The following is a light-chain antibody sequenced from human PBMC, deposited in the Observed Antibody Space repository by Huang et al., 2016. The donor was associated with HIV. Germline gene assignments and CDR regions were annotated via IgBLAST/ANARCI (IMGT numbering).Light chain of an antibody. CDR1: QNVSSD. J-gene: IGKJ3*01. V-gene: IGKV3-15*01. CDR2: GAS. CDR3: QQYNKWPLFT. Sequence: VMTQSPVTLSVSPGARATLSCRASQNVSSDLAWYQQRPGHPPRLLMYGASTRATGLPDRFSCSGSGTEFTLTISSLQSEDFAVYYCQQYNKWPLFTFGPGTKVDIK.